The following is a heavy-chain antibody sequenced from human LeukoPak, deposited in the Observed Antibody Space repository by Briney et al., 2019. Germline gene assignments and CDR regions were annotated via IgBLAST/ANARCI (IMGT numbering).Heavy chain of an antibody. CDR1: GGTFSSYA. V-gene: IGHV1-69*06. J-gene: IGHJ4*02. CDR2: IIPIFGTA. Sequence: ASVKVPCKASGGTFSSYAISWVRQAPGQGLEWMGGIIPIFGTANYAQKFQGRVTITADKSTSTAYMELSSLRSEDTAVYYCARGTYYDILTGYPRGFDYWGQGTLVTVSS. D-gene: IGHD3-9*01. CDR3: ARGTYYDILTGYPRGFDY.